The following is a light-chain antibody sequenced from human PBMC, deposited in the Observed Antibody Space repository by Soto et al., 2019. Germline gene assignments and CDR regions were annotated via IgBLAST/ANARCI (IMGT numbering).Light chain of an antibody. Sequence: QSVLTQPASVSGSPGQSITISCTGTSSDVGAYNYVSWFQQHPGKAPKLMIYEVSNRPSGISSRFSGSNSGNTASLTISGLQSEDDADYYCSSYTSTRTLVFGGGTKVTVL. J-gene: IGLJ2*01. V-gene: IGLV2-14*01. CDR2: EVS. CDR3: SSYTSTRTLV. CDR1: SSDVGAYNY.